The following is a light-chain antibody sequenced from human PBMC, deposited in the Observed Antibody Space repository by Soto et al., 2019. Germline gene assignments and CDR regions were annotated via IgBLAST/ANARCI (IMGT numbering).Light chain of an antibody. Sequence: EIVLTQSPGTLSLSPGERATLSCRASQSVSNNYLAWYQQKPGQAPRLLIYGASSRATGIPDRFSGSGSGTDFTLTISRLEPEDFAVYYCQQYGSSHTFGQGTRLEMK. J-gene: IGKJ5*01. CDR1: QSVSNNY. CDR3: QQYGSSHT. CDR2: GAS. V-gene: IGKV3-20*01.